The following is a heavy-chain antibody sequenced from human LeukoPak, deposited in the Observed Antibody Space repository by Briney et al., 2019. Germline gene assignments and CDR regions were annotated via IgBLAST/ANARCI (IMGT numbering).Heavy chain of an antibody. CDR3: ARGEWDLLFDY. D-gene: IGHD1-26*01. V-gene: IGHV4-4*02. CDR2: IYYSGST. CDR1: GGSISSSNW. Sequence: PSETLSLTCAVSGGSISSSNWWSWVRQPPGKGLEWIGYIYYSGSTNYNPSLKSRVTISVDTSKNQFSLKLSSVTAADTAVYYCARGEWDLLFDYWGQGTLVTVSS. J-gene: IGHJ4*02.